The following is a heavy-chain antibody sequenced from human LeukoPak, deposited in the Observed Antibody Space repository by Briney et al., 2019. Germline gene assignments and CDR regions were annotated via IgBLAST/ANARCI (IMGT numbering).Heavy chain of an antibody. CDR2: ISYDGSNK. CDR3: ARDWSEAQQLALYYYYGMDV. CDR1: GFTFSSYA. Sequence: PGRSLRLSCAASGFTFSSYAMHWVRHAPGKGLEWVAVISYDGSNKYYADSVKGRFTISRDNSKNTLYLQMNSLRAEDTAVYYCARDWSEAQQLALYYYYGMDVWGQGTTVTVSS. V-gene: IGHV3-30*01. D-gene: IGHD6-13*01. J-gene: IGHJ6*02.